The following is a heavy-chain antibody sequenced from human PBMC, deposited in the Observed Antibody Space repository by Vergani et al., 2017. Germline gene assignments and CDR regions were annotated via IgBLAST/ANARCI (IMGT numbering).Heavy chain of an antibody. J-gene: IGHJ3*02. CDR2: ISAYNGNT. V-gene: IGHV1-18*01. CDR1: GYTFTSYG. Sequence: QVQLVQSGAEVKKPGASVKVSCKASGYTFTSYGISWVRQAPGQGLEWMGWISAYNGNTNYAQKLQGRVTMTTDTSTSTAYMELRSLRSDDTAVYYCARTLGYCSSISCLGNKDDAFDIWGQGTMVTVSS. CDR3: ARTLGYCSSISCLGNKDDAFDI. D-gene: IGHD2-2*01.